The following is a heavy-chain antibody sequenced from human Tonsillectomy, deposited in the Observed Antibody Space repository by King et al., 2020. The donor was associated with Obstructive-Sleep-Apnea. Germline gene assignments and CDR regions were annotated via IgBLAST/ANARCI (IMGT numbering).Heavy chain of an antibody. V-gene: IGHV1-69*04. CDR2: IIPILGIS. J-gene: IGHJ4*02. CDR3: ARHTVTKTTTYFDY. CDR1: GGTFSSYA. Sequence: QLVQSGAEVKKPGSSVKVSCKASGGTFSSYAISWVRQAPGQGLEWMGGIIPILGISNYAQKFQGRGTITAAKSTSTAYMELSSLRSEDTAGYYCARHTVTKTTTYFDYWGQGTLVTVSS. D-gene: IGHD4-17*01.